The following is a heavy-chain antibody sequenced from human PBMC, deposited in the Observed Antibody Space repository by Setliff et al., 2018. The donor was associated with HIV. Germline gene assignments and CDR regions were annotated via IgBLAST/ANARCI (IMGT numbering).Heavy chain of an antibody. Sequence: PGGSLRLSCAASGFTFNSYAMHWVRQAPGKGLEWVAVIWYDGSKKYYGDSVKGRFTISRDKSKNTLYLQMDSLRAEDTAAYYCARDRGVYCISSSCYSPVDAFDIWGQGTMVTVSS. CDR1: GFTFNSYA. CDR3: ARDRGVYCISSSCYSPVDAFDI. D-gene: IGHD2-2*01. J-gene: IGHJ3*02. V-gene: IGHV3-33*01. CDR2: IWYDGSKK.